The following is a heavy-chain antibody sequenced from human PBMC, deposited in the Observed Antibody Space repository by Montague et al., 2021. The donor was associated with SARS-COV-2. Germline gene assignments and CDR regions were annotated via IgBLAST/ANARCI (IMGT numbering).Heavy chain of an antibody. D-gene: IGHD3-16*01. Sequence: SLRLSCAASGFTVSSNYMSRVRQAPGKGLEWVSVIYSGGSTYYADSVKGRFTISRHNSKNTLYLQMNSLRAEDTAVYHCARTFMSDAFDIWGQGTMVTVSS. CDR1: GFTVSSNY. J-gene: IGHJ3*02. CDR3: ARTFMSDAFDI. CDR2: IYSGGST. V-gene: IGHV3-53*04.